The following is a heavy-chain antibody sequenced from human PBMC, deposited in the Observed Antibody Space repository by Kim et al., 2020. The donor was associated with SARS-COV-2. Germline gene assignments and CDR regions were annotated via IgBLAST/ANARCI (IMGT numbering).Heavy chain of an antibody. J-gene: IGHJ6*02. D-gene: IGHD2-2*01. CDR1: GYTFTSYG. CDR2: ISAYNGNT. V-gene: IGHV1-18*01. Sequence: ASVKVSCKASGYTFTSYGISWVRQAPGQGLEWMGWISAYNGNTNYAQKLQGRVTMTTDTSTSTAYMELRSLRSDDTAVYYCAREGVGGYCSSTSCYYYYYYGMDVWGQGTTVTVSS. CDR3: AREGVGGYCSSTSCYYYYYYGMDV.